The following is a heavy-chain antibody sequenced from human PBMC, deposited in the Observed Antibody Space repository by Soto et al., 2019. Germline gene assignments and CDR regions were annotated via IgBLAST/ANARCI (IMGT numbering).Heavy chain of an antibody. CDR3: ARDFTKSSSWPYYFDY. CDR2: ISAYSGST. V-gene: IGHV1-18*01. CDR1: GYTFTTYG. J-gene: IGHJ4*02. D-gene: IGHD6-13*01. Sequence: QVQLVQSGAEVKKPGASVKVSCKASGYTFTTYGISWVRQAPGQGLEWTGWISAYSGSTKFAQKLQGRVTMTTDTSTTTAYMELRSLTSDGTAVYYCARDFTKSSSWPYYFDYWGQGTLVTVSS.